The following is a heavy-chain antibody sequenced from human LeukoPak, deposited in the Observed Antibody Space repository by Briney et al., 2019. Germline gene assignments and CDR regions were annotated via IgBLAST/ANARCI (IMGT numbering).Heavy chain of an antibody. CDR1: GFTFSSYW. V-gene: IGHV3-74*01. CDR2: INSDGGST. J-gene: IGHJ4*02. CDR3: GRGGLTGQMAAFDY. D-gene: IGHD3-9*01. Sequence: GGSLRLSCAASGFTFSSYWMHWVRQAPGKGLEWVSRINSDGGSTTYADSVKGRFTISRDNAKNTMYLQMSSLRADDSAVYYCGRGGLTGQMAAFDYWGQGTLVTVSS.